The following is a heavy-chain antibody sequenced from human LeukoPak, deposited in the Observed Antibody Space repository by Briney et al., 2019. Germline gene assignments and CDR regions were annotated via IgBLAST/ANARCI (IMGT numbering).Heavy chain of an antibody. CDR2: MYSSGTT. Sequence: SETLSLTCTVSGGSISITRYYWGWIRQPPGKGLEWIASMYSSGTTYYNPSLKSRVTISVDTSKNQFSLKLSSVTAADTAVYFCARGPYSYDSSGAFDIWGQGTMVTVSS. V-gene: IGHV4-39*07. CDR3: ARGPYSYDSSGAFDI. J-gene: IGHJ3*02. D-gene: IGHD3-22*01. CDR1: GGSISITRYY.